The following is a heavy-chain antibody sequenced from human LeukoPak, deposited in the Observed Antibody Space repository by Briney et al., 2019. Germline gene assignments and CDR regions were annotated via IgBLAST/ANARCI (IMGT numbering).Heavy chain of an antibody. Sequence: SETLSLTCAVYGGSFSGYYWSWIRQPPGKGLEWIGEINHTGSTYYNPSLKSRVTISVDSSKNQFSLKVNSVTAADTAMYFCVRHYVLHIVGPSYWGQGILVTVSS. CDR3: VRHYVLHIVGPSY. CDR1: GGSFSGYY. V-gene: IGHV4-34*01. D-gene: IGHD1-26*01. CDR2: INHTGST. J-gene: IGHJ4*02.